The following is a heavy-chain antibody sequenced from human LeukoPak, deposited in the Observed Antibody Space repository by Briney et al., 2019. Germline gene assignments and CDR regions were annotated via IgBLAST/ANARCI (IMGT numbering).Heavy chain of an antibody. J-gene: IGHJ5*02. V-gene: IGHV1-18*01. CDR2: ISAYNGNT. CDR3: ARDSGSGWYNWFDP. Sequence: GASVKVSCTASGYTFIDHGISWVRQAPGQGLEWMGWISAYNGNTNYAQKLQGRLTMITDTSTRTAYMELRSLRSDDSAVYYCARDSGSGWYNWFDPWGQGTLVTVSS. D-gene: IGHD6-19*01. CDR1: GYTFIDHG.